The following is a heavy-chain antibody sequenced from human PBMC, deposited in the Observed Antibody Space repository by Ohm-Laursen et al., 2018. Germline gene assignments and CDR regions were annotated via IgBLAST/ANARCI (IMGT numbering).Heavy chain of an antibody. D-gene: IGHD6-19*01. CDR3: ARDRGAVTGDYFDL. V-gene: IGHV3-11*01. Sequence: SLRPSCAASGFTFSSYAMSWIRQAPGKGLEWVSYISSSGSPKNYADSVKGRFIISRDNAKNSLYLQMNSLGVEDTAVYYCARDRGAVTGDYFDLWGQGILVTVSS. J-gene: IGHJ4*02. CDR1: GFTFSSYA. CDR2: ISSSGSPK.